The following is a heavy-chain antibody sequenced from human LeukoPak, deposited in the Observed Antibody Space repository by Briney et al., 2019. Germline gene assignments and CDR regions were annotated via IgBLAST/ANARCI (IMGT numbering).Heavy chain of an antibody. D-gene: IGHD1-14*01. CDR1: GNTLTTYY. CDR2: IAPSGGRT. V-gene: IGHV1-46*01. J-gene: IGHJ4*02. CDR3: AREGGSRKYIDY. Sequence: ASAKLSCKASGNTLTTYYVHWVRQAPGQGLEWMGVIAPSGGRTWYAQKFQGRGTMTRDTSTVYMDLSSLRSEDTAVYYCAREGGSRKYIDYWGQGTLVTVSS.